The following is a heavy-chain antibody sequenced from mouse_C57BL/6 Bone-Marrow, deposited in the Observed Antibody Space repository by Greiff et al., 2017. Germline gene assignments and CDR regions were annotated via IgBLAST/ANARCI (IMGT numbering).Heavy chain of an antibody. V-gene: IGHV1-55*01. CDR3: ARCGYDGYYEDY. Sequence: QVQLQQSGAELVKPGASVKMSCKASGYTFTSYWITWVKQRPGQGLEWIGDIYPCSGSTNYNEKFKSTATLTVDTSSSTAYMQLSSRASEDSAFYDCARCGYDGYYEDYWGQGTTLTVSS. J-gene: IGHJ2*01. CDR2: IYPCSGST. CDR1: GYTFTSYW. D-gene: IGHD2-3*01.